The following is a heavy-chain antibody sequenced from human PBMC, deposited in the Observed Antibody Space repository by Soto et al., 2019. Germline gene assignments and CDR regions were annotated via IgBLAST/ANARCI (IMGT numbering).Heavy chain of an antibody. CDR2: MNPNNGNT. CDR1: GYTLTIYD. D-gene: IGHD2-2*01. V-gene: IGHV1-18*01. CDR3: ARDDCSSTSCYGDAFDI. Sequence: GASVKVSCKASGYTLTIYDINWVRQATGQGLEWMGWMNPNNGNTNYAQKLQGRVTMTTDTSTSTAYMELRSLRSDDTAVYYCARDDCSSTSCYGDAFDIWGQGTMVTVSS. J-gene: IGHJ3*02.